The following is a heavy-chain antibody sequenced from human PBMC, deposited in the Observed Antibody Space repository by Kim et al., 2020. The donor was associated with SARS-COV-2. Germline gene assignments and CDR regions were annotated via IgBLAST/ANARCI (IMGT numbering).Heavy chain of an antibody. V-gene: IGHV3-72*01. CDR2: IRDKGRGCTT. Sequence: GGSLRLSCEASGFTLSDNYIDWVRQAPGKGLEWVGRIRDKGRGCTTEYAASVEGRFTILRDDSKNSLYLQMDSLISEDTAVYFCARDDEGPATDFDLWGQGTMVTVSS. J-gene: IGHJ3*01. CDR3: ARDDEGPATDFDL. D-gene: IGHD2-21*02. CDR1: GFTLSDNY.